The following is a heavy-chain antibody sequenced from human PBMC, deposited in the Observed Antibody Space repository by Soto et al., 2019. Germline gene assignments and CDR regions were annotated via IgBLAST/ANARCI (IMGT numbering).Heavy chain of an antibody. Sequence: SETLSLTCTVSGGSTSSYYWSWIRQPPGKGLEWIGYIYYSGSTNYNPSLKSRVTISVDTSKNQFSLELRSLRSDDTAVYYCARDSGVGATTDGWFDPWGQGTLVTVSS. V-gene: IGHV4-59*01. CDR1: GGSTSSYY. CDR3: ARDSGVGATTDGWFDP. D-gene: IGHD1-26*01. J-gene: IGHJ5*02. CDR2: IYYSGST.